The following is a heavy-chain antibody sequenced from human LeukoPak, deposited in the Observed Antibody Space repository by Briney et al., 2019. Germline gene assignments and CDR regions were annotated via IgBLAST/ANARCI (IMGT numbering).Heavy chain of an antibody. CDR3: ASYDSSGASGY. CDR2: IYYSGST. Sequence: SETLSLTCTVSGGSISSYYWSWIRQPPGKGLEWIGYIYYSGSTSYNPSLKSRVTISVDTSKNQFSLKLSSVTAADTAVYYCASYDSSGASGYWGQGTLVTVSS. V-gene: IGHV4-59*08. D-gene: IGHD3-22*01. CDR1: GGSISSYY. J-gene: IGHJ4*02.